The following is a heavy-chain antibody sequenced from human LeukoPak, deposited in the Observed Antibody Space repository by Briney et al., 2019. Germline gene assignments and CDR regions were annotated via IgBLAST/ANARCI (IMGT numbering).Heavy chain of an antibody. J-gene: IGHJ6*03. V-gene: IGHV1-69*06. D-gene: IGHD2-2*01. CDR3: ARQYCSSTSCYFVSRYYYYYMDV. CDR2: IIPIFGAA. CDR1: GGTFSSYA. Sequence: ASVKVSCKASGGTFSSYAISWVRQPPGQGLEWMGGIIPIFGAANYAQKFQGRVTITADKSTSTAYMELSSPRSEDTAVYYCARQYCSSTSCYFVSRYYYYYMDVWGKGTTVTVSS.